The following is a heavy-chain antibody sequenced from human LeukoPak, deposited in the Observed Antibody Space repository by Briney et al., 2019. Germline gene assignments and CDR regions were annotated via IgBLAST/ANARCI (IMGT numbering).Heavy chain of an antibody. CDR2: IRYDGSNK. CDR1: GFTFSSYG. V-gene: IGHV3-30*02. J-gene: IGHJ6*03. D-gene: IGHD3-3*01. CDR3: AKGNDFWSGYFRDYYYYYYMDV. Sequence: GGSLRLSCAASGFTFSSYGMHWVRQAPGKGLEWVAFIRYDGSNKYYADSVRGRFTISRDNSKNTLYLQMNSLRAEDTAVYYCAKGNDFWSGYFRDYYYYYYMDVWGKGTTVTVSS.